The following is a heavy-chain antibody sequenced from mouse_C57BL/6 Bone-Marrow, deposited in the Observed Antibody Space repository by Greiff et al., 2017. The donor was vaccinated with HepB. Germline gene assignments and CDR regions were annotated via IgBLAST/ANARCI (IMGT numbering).Heavy chain of an antibody. J-gene: IGHJ1*03. CDR2: IDPSDSET. CDR1: GYTFTSYW. V-gene: IGHV1-52*01. D-gene: IGHD1-1*01. CDR3: ARWGTTVVARYWYFDV. Sequence: QVQLQQPGAELVRPGSSVKLSCKASGYTFTSYWMHWVKQRPIQGLEWIGNIDPSDSETHYNQKFKVKATLTVDKSSSTAYMQLSSLTSEDSAVYYCARWGTTVVARYWYFDVWGTGTTVTVSS.